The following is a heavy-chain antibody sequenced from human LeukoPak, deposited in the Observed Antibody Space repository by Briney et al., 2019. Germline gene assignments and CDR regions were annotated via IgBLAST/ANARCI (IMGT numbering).Heavy chain of an antibody. CDR2: ISITNSYI. D-gene: IGHD5-18*01. CDR3: ARRATTERGHSYGLDY. CDR1: VFTFTSYS. V-gene: IGHV3-21*01. J-gene: IGHJ4*02. Sequence: GGSLRLSCAPSVFTFTSYSMNWVRHAPGKGLEWVSSISITNSYIYYADSVTGRFTISRDNAKNSLYLPINSLRAEDTAVYYCARRATTERGHSYGLDYWGQGTLVTVSS.